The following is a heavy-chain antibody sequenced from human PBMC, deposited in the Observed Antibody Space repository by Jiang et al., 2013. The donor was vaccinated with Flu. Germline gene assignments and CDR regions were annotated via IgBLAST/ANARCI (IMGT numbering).Heavy chain of an antibody. Sequence: SGPGLVKPSETLSLTCTVSGGSISSGSYSWGWVRQPQGRDWSGLGISFTVGPPTTTRPSRVESPYPLTRPRAQFSLRLNSVSAADTAVYYCHQQLDFYYGVEVWGQGTTVIVSS. CDR3: HQQLDFYYGVEV. CDR1: GGSISSGSYS. D-gene: IGHD6-6*01. CDR2: SFTVGPP. J-gene: IGHJ6*02. V-gene: IGHV4-39*01.